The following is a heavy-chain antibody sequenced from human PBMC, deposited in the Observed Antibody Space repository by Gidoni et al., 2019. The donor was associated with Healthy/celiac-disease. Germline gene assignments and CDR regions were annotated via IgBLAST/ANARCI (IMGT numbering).Heavy chain of an antibody. CDR3: ASESGYSSSLGIDY. J-gene: IGHJ4*02. Sequence: QVQLVQSGAEVKKPGASVKVSCQASGYTFTGYYMHWVRQAPGQGLEWMGRINPNSGGTNYAQKFQGRVTMTRDTSSSTAYMELSRLRSDDTAVYYCASESGYSSSLGIDYWGQGTLVTVSS. V-gene: IGHV1-2*06. CDR1: GYTFTGYY. D-gene: IGHD6-13*01. CDR2: INPNSGGT.